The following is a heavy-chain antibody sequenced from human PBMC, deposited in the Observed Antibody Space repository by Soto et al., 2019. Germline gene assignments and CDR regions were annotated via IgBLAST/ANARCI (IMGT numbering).Heavy chain of an antibody. V-gene: IGHV3-43D*04. J-gene: IGHJ6*02. Sequence: GGSLRLSCAASGFTFDDYAMHWVRQAPGKGLERVSLISWDGGSTYYADSVKGRFTISRDNSKNSLYLQMNSLRAEDTALYYCAKDIRTGTNGYGMDVWGQGTTVTVSS. CDR2: ISWDGGST. D-gene: IGHD1-7*01. CDR3: AKDIRTGTNGYGMDV. CDR1: GFTFDDYA.